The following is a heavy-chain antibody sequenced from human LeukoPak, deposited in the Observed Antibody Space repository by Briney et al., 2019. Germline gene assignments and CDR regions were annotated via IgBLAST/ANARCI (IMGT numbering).Heavy chain of an antibody. CDR2: INHSGST. J-gene: IGHJ5*02. CDR3: ASSAYDFWSGYYARWFDP. Sequence: SETLSLTRAVYGGSFSGYYWSWIRQPPGKGLEWIGEINHSGSTNYNPSLKSRVTISVDTSKNQFSLKLSSVTAADTAVYYCASSAYDFWSGYYARWFDPWGQGTLVTVSS. D-gene: IGHD3-3*01. CDR1: GGSFSGYY. V-gene: IGHV4-34*01.